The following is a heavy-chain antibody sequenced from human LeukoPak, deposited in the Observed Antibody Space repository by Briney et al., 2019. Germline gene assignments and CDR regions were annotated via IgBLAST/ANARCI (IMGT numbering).Heavy chain of an antibody. CDR3: AGGGYCSRASCFAPLFDF. Sequence: SETLSLTCTVSGGSISRYYWSWIRQAPGRGLELIAYIYYSGTTNYNPSLKSRVTISVDTSKSQFSLKLNSVTAADTAVYYCAGGGYCSRASCFAPLFDFWGQGALVTVSS. V-gene: IGHV4-59*01. CDR2: IYYSGTT. D-gene: IGHD2-2*01. CDR1: GGSISRYY. J-gene: IGHJ4*02.